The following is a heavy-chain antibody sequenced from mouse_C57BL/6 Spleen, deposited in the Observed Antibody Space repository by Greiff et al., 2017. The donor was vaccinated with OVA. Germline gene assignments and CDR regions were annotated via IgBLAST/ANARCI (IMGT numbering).Heavy chain of an antibody. CDR3: ARQGYSRYFDV. CDR1: GYTFTSYW. Sequence: VQLQQPGAELVRPGTSVKLSCKVSGYTFTSYWMHWVKQRPGQGLEWMGVIDPSDSYTNYNQKFKGKATLTVDTSSSTAYMQLSSLTSEDSAVYYCARQGYSRYFDVWGTGTTVTVSS. J-gene: IGHJ1*03. D-gene: IGHD1-1*01. CDR2: IDPSDSYT. V-gene: IGHV1-59*01.